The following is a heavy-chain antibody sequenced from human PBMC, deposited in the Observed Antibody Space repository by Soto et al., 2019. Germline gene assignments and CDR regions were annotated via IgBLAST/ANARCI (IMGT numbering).Heavy chain of an antibody. J-gene: IGHJ4*02. CDR2: ISYDGSNK. Sequence: GGSLRLSCAASGFTFSSYGMHWVRQAPGKGLEWVAVISYDGSNKYYADSVKGRFTISRDNSKNTLYLQMNSLRAEDTAVYYCAKDRGRRYYFDYWGQGTLVTVSS. CDR1: GFTFSSYG. V-gene: IGHV3-30*18. D-gene: IGHD3-10*01. CDR3: AKDRGRRYYFDY.